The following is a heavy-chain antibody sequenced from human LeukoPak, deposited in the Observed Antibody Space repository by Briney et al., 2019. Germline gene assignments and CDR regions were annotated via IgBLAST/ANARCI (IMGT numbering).Heavy chain of an antibody. V-gene: IGHV4-59*01. CDR1: GGSISSYY. J-gene: IGHJ6*03. CDR2: IYYSGNT. Sequence: SETLSLTCTVSGGSISSYYWSWIRQPPGKGLEWIGYIYYSGNTNYNPSLKSRVTISVDTSKNQFSLKLSSVTAADTAVYYCARAIFGVVIIPPPYYMDAWGKGTTVTVSS. D-gene: IGHD3-3*01. CDR3: ARAIFGVVIIPPPYYMDA.